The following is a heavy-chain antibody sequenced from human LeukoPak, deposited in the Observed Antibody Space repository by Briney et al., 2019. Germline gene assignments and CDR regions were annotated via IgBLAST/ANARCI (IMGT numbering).Heavy chain of an antibody. J-gene: IGHJ3*02. V-gene: IGHV1-8*02. CDR1: GYTFSSSD. D-gene: IGHD6-13*01. CDR2: MNPNRGST. Sequence: GASVKVSCKASGYTFSSSDINWVRQAAGQGLEWMGWMNPNRGSTGYAQKFQGRVTMTRDTSINTAYMELSSLRVEDTAVYYCARDKRGQAAADDPFDIWGQGTMVTVSS. CDR3: ARDKRGQAAADDPFDI.